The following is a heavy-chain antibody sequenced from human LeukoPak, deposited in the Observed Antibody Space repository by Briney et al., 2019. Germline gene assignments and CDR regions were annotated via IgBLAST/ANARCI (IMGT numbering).Heavy chain of an antibody. CDR1: GFTFSSYA. Sequence: PGGSLRLSCAASGFTFSSYAMCWVRQAPGKGLEWVSAITASGGNTYYADSVKGRFTISRDNSKNTLYLQVNSLRAEDTAVYYCAKGNGYSYGRYYFDYWGERTLVTVSS. J-gene: IGHJ4*02. CDR3: AKGNGYSYGRYYFDY. D-gene: IGHD5-18*01. V-gene: IGHV3-23*01. CDR2: ITASGGNT.